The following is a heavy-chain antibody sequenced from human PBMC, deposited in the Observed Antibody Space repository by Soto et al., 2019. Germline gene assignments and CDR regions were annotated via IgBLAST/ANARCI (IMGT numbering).Heavy chain of an antibody. D-gene: IGHD3-16*01. CDR2: IWYDGSNK. J-gene: IGHJ4*02. CDR3: ARAPGAIRGLWGSSNAGIDY. Sequence: QVQLVESGGGVVQPGRSLRLSCAASGFTFSSFGMHWVRQAPGKGLEWVAVIWYDGSNKYYADSVKGRFTISRDNSKNTLYLQMNSRRAEDTAVYYCARAPGAIRGLWGSSNAGIDYWGQGTLVTVSS. CDR1: GFTFSSFG. V-gene: IGHV3-33*01.